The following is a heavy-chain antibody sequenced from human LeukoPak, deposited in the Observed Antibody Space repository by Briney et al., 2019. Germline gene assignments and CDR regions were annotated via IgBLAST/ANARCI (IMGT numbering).Heavy chain of an antibody. J-gene: IGHJ6*03. CDR1: GGSFSGYY. CDR2: INHSGST. D-gene: IGHD6-6*01. Sequence: SETLSLTCAVYGGSFSGYYWSWIRQPPGKGLEWIGEINHSGSTNYNPSLKSRVTISVDTSKNQSSLKLSSVAAADTALYYCARATLVAARRFYYYMDVWGKGTTVTVSS. V-gene: IGHV4-34*01. CDR3: ARATLVAARRFYYYMDV.